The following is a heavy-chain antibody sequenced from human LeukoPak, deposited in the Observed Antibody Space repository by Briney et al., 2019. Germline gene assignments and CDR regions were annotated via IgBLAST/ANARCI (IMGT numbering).Heavy chain of an antibody. CDR1: GYTFTSYG. J-gene: IGHJ4*02. D-gene: IGHD5-18*01. CDR2: ISAYNGNT. V-gene: IGHV1-18*01. Sequence: ASVKVSCKASGYTFTSYGISWVRQAPGQGLEWMGWISAYNGNTNYAQKLQGRVTMTTDTSTSTAYMELSSLRSEDTAVYYCARVPELGYSYGFDYWGQGTLVTVSS. CDR3: ARVPELGYSYGFDY.